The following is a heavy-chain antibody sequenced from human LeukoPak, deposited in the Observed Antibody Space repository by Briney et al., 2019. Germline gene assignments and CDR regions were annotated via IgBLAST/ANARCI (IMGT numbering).Heavy chain of an antibody. J-gene: IGHJ4*02. CDR1: GGSISSGSYY. CDR2: IYTSGST. CDR3: ARGDGIAAFY. Sequence: SETLSLTCTVSGGSISSGSYYWSWIRQPTGKGLEWIGRIYTSGSTNYNPSLKSRVTISVDTSKNQFSLKLSSVTAADTAVYYCARGDGIAAFYWGQGTLVTVSS. V-gene: IGHV4-61*02. D-gene: IGHD6-13*01.